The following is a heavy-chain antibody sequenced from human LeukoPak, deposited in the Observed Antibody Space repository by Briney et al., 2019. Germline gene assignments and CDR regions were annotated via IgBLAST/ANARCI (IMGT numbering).Heavy chain of an antibody. CDR2: ISAYTGET. V-gene: IGHV1-18*01. CDR3: ALTDTDDFLDS. D-gene: IGHD7-27*01. J-gene: IGHJ4*02. Sequence: ASVKVSCKTSVNIFPKYGVNWVRQAPGRGLEWMGWISAYTGETVYAPDLQDRVTMTTDTSTNTAYMDLRSLRSGDTAFYFCALTDTDDFLDSWGQGTLVAVSS. CDR1: VNIFPKYG.